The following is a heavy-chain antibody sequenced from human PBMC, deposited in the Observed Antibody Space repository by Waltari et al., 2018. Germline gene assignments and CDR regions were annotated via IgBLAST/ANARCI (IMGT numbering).Heavy chain of an antibody. J-gene: IGHJ6*02. CDR1: GGSFSGYY. CDR2: INHSGST. D-gene: IGHD6-13*01. Sequence: QVQLQQWGAGLLKPSETLSLTCAVYGGSFSGYYWSWIRQPPGKGREWIGEINHSGSTNYNPSLKSRVTISVDTSKNQFSLKLSSVTAADTAVYYCARASSWYYYYGMDVWGQGTTVTVSS. CDR3: ARASSWYYYYGMDV. V-gene: IGHV4-34*01.